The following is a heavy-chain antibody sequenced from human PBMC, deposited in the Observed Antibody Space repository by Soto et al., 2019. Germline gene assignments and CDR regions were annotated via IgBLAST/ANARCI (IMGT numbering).Heavy chain of an antibody. CDR3: AIVDVSPDGNWFDP. CDR2: ISAYNGNT. Sequence: ASVKDSCKASGYTFTSYGISWVRQAPGQGLEWMGWISAYNGNTNYAQKLQGRVTMTTDTSTSTAYMELRSLRSDDTSVYYCAIVDVSPDGNWFDPWGQGTLVTVSS. J-gene: IGHJ5*02. V-gene: IGHV1-18*01. CDR1: GYTFTSYG.